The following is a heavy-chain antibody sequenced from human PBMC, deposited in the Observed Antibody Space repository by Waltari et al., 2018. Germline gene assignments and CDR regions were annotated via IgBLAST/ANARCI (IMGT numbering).Heavy chain of an antibody. J-gene: IGHJ3*02. CDR1: GGSIRSSRYY. V-gene: IGHV4-39*01. CDR3: AAVVPAVPDAFDI. CDR2: IYYSGGT. Sequence: QLQLQESGPGLVKPSETLSLTCTVSGGSIRSSRYYWGWIRQPPGKGLEWIGSIYYSGGTYYNPSLKSRVTISVDTSKNQFSLKLSSVTAADTAVYYCAAVVPAVPDAFDIWGQGTMVTVSS. D-gene: IGHD2-2*01.